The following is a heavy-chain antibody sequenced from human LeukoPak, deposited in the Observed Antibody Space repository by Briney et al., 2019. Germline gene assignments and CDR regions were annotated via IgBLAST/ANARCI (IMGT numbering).Heavy chain of an antibody. CDR1: GYTFTSYG. CDR2: ISAYNGNT. Sequence: GASVKVSCKASGYTFTSYGISWVRQAPGQGLEWMGWISAYNGNTNYAQKLQGRVTMTTDTSTSTAYMELRSLRSDDTAVYYCAREERSGSYNDPNWFDPWGQGTLVTVSS. CDR3: AREERSGSYNDPNWFDP. V-gene: IGHV1-18*01. D-gene: IGHD1-26*01. J-gene: IGHJ5*02.